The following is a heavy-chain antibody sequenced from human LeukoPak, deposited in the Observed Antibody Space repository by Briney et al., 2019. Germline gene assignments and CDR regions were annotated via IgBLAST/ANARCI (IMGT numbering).Heavy chain of an antibody. J-gene: IGHJ4*02. CDR3: AKVMQLFNRLDS. CDR1: GFTLSSYG. Sequence: GGSLRLSCAASGFTLSSYGMHWVRQAPGKGLEWVTFIQYDGSIEYYADSVQGRFTVSRDNSKNTVYLQMNSLRVEDTAVCYCAKVMQLFNRLDSWGQGTLITVSS. V-gene: IGHV3-30*02. D-gene: IGHD2-21*01. CDR2: IQYDGSIE.